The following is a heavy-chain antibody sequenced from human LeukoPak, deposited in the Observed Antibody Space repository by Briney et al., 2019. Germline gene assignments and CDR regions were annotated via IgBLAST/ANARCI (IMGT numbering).Heavy chain of an antibody. Sequence: TGGSLRLSCAASGFTFSSYAMHWVRQAPGKGLEWVAVISYGGSDKYYADSVKGRFTISRDSTKNTLYLQMNSLRAEDTAVYYCARDPGWGYSDWSYFDYWGQGTLVTVSS. CDR2: ISYGGSDK. J-gene: IGHJ4*02. V-gene: IGHV3-30*01. CDR3: ARDPGWGYSDWSYFDY. CDR1: GFTFSSYA. D-gene: IGHD3-9*01.